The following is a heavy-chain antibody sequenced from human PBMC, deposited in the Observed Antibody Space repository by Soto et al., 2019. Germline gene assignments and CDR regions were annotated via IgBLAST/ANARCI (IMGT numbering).Heavy chain of an antibody. D-gene: IGHD3-10*01. CDR2: INAGNGNT. J-gene: IGHJ5*02. CDR1: GYTVTSYA. CDR3: AGSSGRLNWFDP. V-gene: IGHV1-3*01. Sequence: QVQLVQSGAEVKKPGTSVKVSCKASGYTVTSYAMHWVRQAPGQRLEWMGWINAGNGNTKYSQKFQGRVTITRDTSASTAYMELSSLRSEDTAVYYCAGSSGRLNWFDPWGQGTLVTVSS.